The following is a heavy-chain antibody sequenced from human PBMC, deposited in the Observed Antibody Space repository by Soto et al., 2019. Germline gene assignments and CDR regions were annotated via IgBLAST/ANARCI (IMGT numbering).Heavy chain of an antibody. CDR3: ARDDPNSLGYCSGGSCYHSGFDY. V-gene: IGHV4-30-4*01. CDR2: IYYSGST. Sequence: SETLSLTCTVSCASISSCDYYWSWIRQPPGKGLEWIGYIYYSGSTYYNPSLKSRVTISVDTSKNQFSLKLSSVTAADTAVYYCARDDPNSLGYCSGGSCYHSGFDYWGQGTLVTVSS. J-gene: IGHJ4*02. D-gene: IGHD2-15*01. CDR1: CASISSCDYY.